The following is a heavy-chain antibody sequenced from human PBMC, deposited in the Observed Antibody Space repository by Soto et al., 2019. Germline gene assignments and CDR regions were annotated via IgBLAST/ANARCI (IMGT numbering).Heavy chain of an antibody. J-gene: IGHJ4*02. CDR1: GFTFSSYS. CDR2: ISGSGGST. D-gene: IGHD1-1*01. Sequence: GGSLRLSCAASGFTFSSYSMSWVRQAPGKGLEWVSAISGSGGSTYYADSVKGRFTISRDNSKNTLYLQMNSLRAEDTAVYYCARDPTGTTYYFDYWGQGTLVTVSS. CDR3: ARDPTGTTYYFDY. V-gene: IGHV3-23*01.